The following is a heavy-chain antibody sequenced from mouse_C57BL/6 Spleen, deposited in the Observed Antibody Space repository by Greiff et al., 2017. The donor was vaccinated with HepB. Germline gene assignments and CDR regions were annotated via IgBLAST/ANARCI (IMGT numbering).Heavy chain of an antibody. J-gene: IGHJ3*01. CDR2: ISDGGSYT. CDR3: ASHYSNYDWFAY. CDR1: GFTFSSYA. D-gene: IGHD2-5*01. V-gene: IGHV5-4*01. Sequence: EVQVVESGGGLVKPGGSLKLSCAASGFTFSSYAMSWVRQTPEKRLEWVATISDGGSYTYYPDNVKGRFTISRDNAKNNLYLQMSHLKSEDTAMYYCASHYSNYDWFAYWGQGTLVTVSA.